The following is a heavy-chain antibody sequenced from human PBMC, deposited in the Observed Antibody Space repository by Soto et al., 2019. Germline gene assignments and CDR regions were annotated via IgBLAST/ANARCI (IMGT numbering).Heavy chain of an antibody. D-gene: IGHD2-2*01. CDR2: ISSSSSTI. V-gene: IGHV3-48*02. Sequence: EVQPVESGGGLVQPGGSLRLSCAASGFTFSSYSMNWVRQAPGKGLEWVSYISSSSSTIYYADSVKGRFTISRDNAKNSLYLQMNSLRDEDTAVYYCARYCISTSCYDDFDYWGQGTLVAVSS. CDR1: GFTFSSYS. CDR3: ARYCISTSCYDDFDY. J-gene: IGHJ4*02.